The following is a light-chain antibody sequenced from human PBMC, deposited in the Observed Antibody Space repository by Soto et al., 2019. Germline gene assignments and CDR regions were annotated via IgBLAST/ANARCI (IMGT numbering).Light chain of an antibody. Sequence: QSALTQHASVSGSPGQSITISCTGTSSDVGGYNYVSWYQQHPGKAPKLMIYEVSNRPSGVSNRFSGSKSGNKASLTISGLQAQDEADYYCCSYTSSSTYVFGTGTKLTVL. J-gene: IGLJ1*01. V-gene: IGLV2-14*01. CDR1: SSDVGGYNY. CDR2: EVS. CDR3: CSYTSSSTYV.